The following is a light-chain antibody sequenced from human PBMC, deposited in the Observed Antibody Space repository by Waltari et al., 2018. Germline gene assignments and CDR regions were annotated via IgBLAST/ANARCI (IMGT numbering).Light chain of an antibody. Sequence: DIQMTQSPYSLSASVGDRVTNTCRASQSISSYLNWYQQKPGNAPKLLIYAASSLQSWVPSRFSVSGSGTDFTLTISSLQPDDFATYSCQQSYRTPLTFGPGTKVDIK. CDR3: QQSYRTPLT. CDR1: QSISSY. J-gene: IGKJ3*01. CDR2: AAS. V-gene: IGKV1-39*01.